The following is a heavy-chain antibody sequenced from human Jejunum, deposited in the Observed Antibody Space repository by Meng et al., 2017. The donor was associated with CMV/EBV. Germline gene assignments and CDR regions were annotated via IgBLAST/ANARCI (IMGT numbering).Heavy chain of an antibody. CDR3: APYYSGSGTYPSDP. V-gene: IGHV4-39*07. CDR2: VYYTGSN. D-gene: IGHD3-10*01. J-gene: IGHJ5*02. Sequence: APIRNNSISGAWIRQAPGKGLEWIGNVYYTGSNFYNPSLKSRVTISIDTSKNQFSLKLSSVNAADTAVYYCAPYYSGSGTYPSDPWGQGTLVTVSS. CDR1: APIRNNSIS.